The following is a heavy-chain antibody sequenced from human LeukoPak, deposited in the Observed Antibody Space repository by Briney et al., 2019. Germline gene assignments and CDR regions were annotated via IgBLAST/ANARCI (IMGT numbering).Heavy chain of an antibody. V-gene: IGHV3-48*03. Sequence: GGSLRLSCAASGFTFSSYEMNWVRQAPGEGLEWVSYISSSGSTIYYADSVKGRFTISRDNAKNSLYLQMNSLRAEDTAVYYCARPRGYYYYYMDVWGKGTTVTISS. CDR1: GFTFSSYE. CDR3: ARPRGYYYYYMDV. D-gene: IGHD3-10*01. CDR2: ISSSGSTI. J-gene: IGHJ6*03.